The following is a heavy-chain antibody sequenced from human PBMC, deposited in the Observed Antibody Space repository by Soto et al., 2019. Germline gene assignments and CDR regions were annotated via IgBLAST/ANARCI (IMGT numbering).Heavy chain of an antibody. CDR1: GFTFSSYG. CDR3: AKDYYPHIAVVVTAPFEY. Sequence: GGSLRLSCAASGFTFSSYGIHWVRQAPGVALEWVAAISSDGSNTYYADSVKGRFTISRDNSKNTMYLEMNSLRPEDTAVYYCAKDYYPHIAVVVTAPFEYWGQGTLVTVSS. CDR2: ISSDGSNT. D-gene: IGHD2-15*01. V-gene: IGHV3-30*18. J-gene: IGHJ4*02.